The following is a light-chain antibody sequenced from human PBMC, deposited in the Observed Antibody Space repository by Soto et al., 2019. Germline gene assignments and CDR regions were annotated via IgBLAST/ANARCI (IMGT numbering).Light chain of an antibody. CDR2: GAS. CDR1: QSVSSN. J-gene: IGKJ4*01. CDR3: QQYNNWPRAT. V-gene: IGKV3-15*01. Sequence: EIVMTQSPATLSVSPGERATLSCSASQSVSSNLAWYQQKPGQAPRLLIYGASTRATGIPARFSGSGSGTEFTLTISSLQSEDFGVYYCQQYNNWPRATFGGGTKVDIK.